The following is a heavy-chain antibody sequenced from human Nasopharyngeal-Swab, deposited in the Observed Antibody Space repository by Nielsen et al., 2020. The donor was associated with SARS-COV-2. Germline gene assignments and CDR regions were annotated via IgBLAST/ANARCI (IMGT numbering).Heavy chain of an antibody. CDR2: IYYSGST. CDR3: ARDRVVPAAMWAYYYYYGMDV. D-gene: IGHD2-2*01. Sequence: RQAPGKGLEWVGYIYYSGSTYYNPSLKSRVTISVDTSKNQFSLKLSSVTAADTAVYYCARDRVVPAAMWAYYYYYGMDVWAKGPRSPSP. J-gene: IGHJ6*02. V-gene: IGHV4-31*02.